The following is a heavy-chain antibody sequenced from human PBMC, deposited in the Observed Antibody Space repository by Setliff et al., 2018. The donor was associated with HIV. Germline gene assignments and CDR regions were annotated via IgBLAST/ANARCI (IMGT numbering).Heavy chain of an antibody. CDR2: ISIYDGSEK. Sequence: PGGSLRLSCAASGFTFTTYAMHWVRQAPGKGLEWVAVISIYDGSEKYYADSVKGRFTISRDNSKNTVFLQMNSLRGEDTAVYYCARTQDRYYYYYYMDVWGKGTTVTVSS. V-gene: IGHV3-30*04. CDR1: GFTFTTYA. CDR3: ARTQDRYYYYYYMDV. J-gene: IGHJ6*03.